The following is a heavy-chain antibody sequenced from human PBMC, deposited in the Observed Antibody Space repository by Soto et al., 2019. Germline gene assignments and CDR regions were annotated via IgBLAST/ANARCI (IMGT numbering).Heavy chain of an antibody. J-gene: IGHJ4*02. Sequence: QVQLVQSGAEVKKPGASVKVSCKASGYTFTSYAMHWVRQAPGQRLEWMGWINAGNGNTKYSQKFQGRVTITRDTSASTAYMELSSLRSEDTAVHYCARDLDIVVVVAATSPGYWGQGTLVTVSS. V-gene: IGHV1-3*01. D-gene: IGHD2-15*01. CDR2: INAGNGNT. CDR1: GYTFTSYA. CDR3: ARDLDIVVVVAATSPGY.